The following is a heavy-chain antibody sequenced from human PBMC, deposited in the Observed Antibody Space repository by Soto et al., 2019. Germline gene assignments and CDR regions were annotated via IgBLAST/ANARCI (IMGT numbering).Heavy chain of an antibody. J-gene: IGHJ4*02. Sequence: SETLSLTCSVSGVSITGSYWSWTRQPPGKTLEWIGYVYHSGTTTYNPSLKSRVSISVDTSKNQFSLRLTSVIAADTAVYYCARDMPYGAGSLAGCDYWGQGILVTVSS. D-gene: IGHD1-26*01. V-gene: IGHV4-59*01. CDR1: GVSITGSY. CDR3: ARDMPYGAGSLAGCDY. CDR2: VYHSGTT.